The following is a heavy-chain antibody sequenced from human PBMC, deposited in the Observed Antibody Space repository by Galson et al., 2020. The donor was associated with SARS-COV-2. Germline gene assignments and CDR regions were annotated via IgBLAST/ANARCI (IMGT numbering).Heavy chain of an antibody. V-gene: IGHV3-48*03. CDR3: ARGGATRLDC. CDR1: GFTFDNYE. J-gene: IGHJ4*02. D-gene: IGHD6-19*01. Sequence: GESLQISCAASGFTFDNYEKNWVRQAPGKELEWDSYISGSGSTIYYAASANGRCTITRDNAENSLSLQMNSLRDDDTGVYYCARGGATRLDCWGQGSLVTVSS. CDR2: ISGSGSTI.